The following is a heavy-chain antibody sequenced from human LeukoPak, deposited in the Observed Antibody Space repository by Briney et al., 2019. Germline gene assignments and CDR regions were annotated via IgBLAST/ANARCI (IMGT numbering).Heavy chain of an antibody. V-gene: IGHV3-30-3*01. CDR3: ARIPDYGDFPYGMDV. CDR2: ISYDGSNK. J-gene: IGHJ6*02. CDR1: GFTFSSYA. Sequence: GGSLRLSCAASGFTFSSYAMHWVRQAPGKGLEWVAVISYDGSNKYYADSVKGRFTISRDNSKNTLYLQMNSLRAEDTAVYYCARIPDYGDFPYGMDVWGQGTTVTVSS. D-gene: IGHD4-17*01.